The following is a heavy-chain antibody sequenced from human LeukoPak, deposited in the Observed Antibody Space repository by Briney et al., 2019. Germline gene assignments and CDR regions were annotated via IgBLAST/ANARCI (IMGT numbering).Heavy chain of an antibody. CDR2: INPNSGGT. CDR3: ARDLASFHYFDY. V-gene: IGHV1-2*02. Sequence: ASVKVSCKASGYTFTGYYMHWVRQAPGQGVEWMGWINPNSGGTNYAQKFQGRVTMTRDTSISTAYMELSRLRSDDTAVYYCARDLASFHYFDYWGQGTLVTVSS. J-gene: IGHJ4*02. D-gene: IGHD2-2*01. CDR1: GYTFTGYY.